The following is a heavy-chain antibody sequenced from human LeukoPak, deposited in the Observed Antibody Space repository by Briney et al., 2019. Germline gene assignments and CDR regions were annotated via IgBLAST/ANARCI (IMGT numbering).Heavy chain of an antibody. CDR2: ISAYNGNT. D-gene: IGHD5-24*01. CDR3: ARVGRKRWLQFVEGSSYFDY. CDR1: GYTFTSYG. J-gene: IGHJ4*02. V-gene: IGHV1-18*01. Sequence: ASVKVSCKASGYTFTSYGISWVRQAPGQGLEWMGWISAYNGNTNYAQKLQGRVTMTTDTSTSTAYMELRSLRSDDTAVYYCARVGRKRWLQFVEGSSYFDYWGQGTLVTVSS.